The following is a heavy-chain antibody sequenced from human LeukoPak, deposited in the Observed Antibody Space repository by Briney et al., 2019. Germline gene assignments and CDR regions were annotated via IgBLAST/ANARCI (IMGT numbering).Heavy chain of an antibody. CDR1: GGPISNYY. Sequence: KPSETLSLTCAVSGGPISNYYWTWVRQPPGKGLEWIGYNSNSGNTKYNSSLKSRVTILVDTSKSQFSLRLTSVTAADTAVYYCARQAGGSYFFDYWGQGALVSVSS. CDR2: NSNSGNT. CDR3: ARQAGGSYFFDY. J-gene: IGHJ4*02. V-gene: IGHV4-59*08. D-gene: IGHD1-26*01.